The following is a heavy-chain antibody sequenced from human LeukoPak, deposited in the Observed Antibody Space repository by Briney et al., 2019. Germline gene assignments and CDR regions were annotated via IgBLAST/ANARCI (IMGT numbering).Heavy chain of an antibody. Sequence: GGSLRLSCAASGFTFSSNDMSWVRKPPGKGLEWVSGISGTDGSRSYADSGKGRFTISRDNPKNTLFLQMSSLRAEDTAVYYCAKKYSNSWPAFDYWGQGTLVTVSS. CDR3: AKKYSNSWPAFDY. CDR2: ISGTDGSR. J-gene: IGHJ4*02. V-gene: IGHV3-23*01. D-gene: IGHD4-11*01. CDR1: GFTFSSND.